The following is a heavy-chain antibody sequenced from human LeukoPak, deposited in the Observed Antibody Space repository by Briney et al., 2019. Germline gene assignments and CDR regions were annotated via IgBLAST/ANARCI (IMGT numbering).Heavy chain of an antibody. J-gene: IGHJ4*02. V-gene: IGHV1-2*02. Sequence: GASVKVSCKASGYTFTGYYMHWVRQAPGQGLEWMGWINPNSGGTNYAQKFQGRVTMTRDTSISTAYMELSRLRSDDTAVYYWARDNGRPGWLFDYWGQGTLVTVSS. CDR1: GYTFTGYY. CDR3: ARDNGRPGWLFDY. CDR2: INPNSGGT. D-gene: IGHD5-12*01.